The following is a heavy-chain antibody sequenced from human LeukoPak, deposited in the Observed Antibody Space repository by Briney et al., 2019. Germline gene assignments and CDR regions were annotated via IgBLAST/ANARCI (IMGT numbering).Heavy chain of an antibody. J-gene: IGHJ4*02. D-gene: IGHD4-11*01. CDR3: ARSSYSNGEANDY. CDR1: GFTFSSYS. V-gene: IGHV3-21*01. Sequence: GGSLRLSCAASGFTFSSYSMNWVRQAPGKGLEWVSSISSSSSYIYYADSVKGRFTISRDNAKNTLYLQMNSLRAEDTAVYYCARSSYSNGEANDYWGQGTLVTVSS. CDR2: ISSSSSYI.